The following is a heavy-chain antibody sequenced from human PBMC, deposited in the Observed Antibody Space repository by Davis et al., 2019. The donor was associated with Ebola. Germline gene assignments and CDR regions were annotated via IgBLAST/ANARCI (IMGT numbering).Heavy chain of an antibody. CDR3: AKSRQTIVATIRTTYGMDV. CDR1: GFTFSAYS. Sequence: PGGSLRLSCAASGFTFSAYSMNWVRQAPGKGLEWVSVIYSGGSTYYADSVKGRFTISRDNSKNTLYLQMNSLRAEDTAVYYCAKSRQTIVATIRTTYGMDVWGKGTTVTVSS. CDR2: IYSGGST. D-gene: IGHD5-12*01. V-gene: IGHV3-53*01. J-gene: IGHJ6*04.